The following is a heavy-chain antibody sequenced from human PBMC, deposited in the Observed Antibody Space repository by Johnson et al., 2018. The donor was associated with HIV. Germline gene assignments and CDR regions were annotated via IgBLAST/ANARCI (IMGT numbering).Heavy chain of an antibody. D-gene: IGHD3-16*01. V-gene: IGHV3-66*01. CDR2: IYTGGST. J-gene: IGHJ3*02. CDR1: GFTVSNKY. Sequence: VQLVESGGGLVQPGGSLRLSCAASGFTVSNKYMSWVRQAPGKGLEWVSVIYTGGSTYYADSVKGRFTISRDNSKNTVYLQMNSLRAEDTAVYYWARDRQSGGGDADAFDIWGQGTLVSVSS. CDR3: ARDRQSGGGDADAFDI.